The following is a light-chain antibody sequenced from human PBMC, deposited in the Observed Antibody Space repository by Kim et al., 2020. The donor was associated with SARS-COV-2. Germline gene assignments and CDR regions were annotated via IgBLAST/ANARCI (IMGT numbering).Light chain of an antibody. J-gene: IGLJ3*02. V-gene: IGLV4-69*01. Sequence: AAITLTCTLSSGHSSYAIAWDQQQPEKGPRYLMKLNSDGSHSKGDGIPDRFSGSSSGAERYLTISSLQSEDEADYYCQTWGTGIWVFGGGTQLTVL. CDR3: QTWGTGIWV. CDR2: LNSDGSH. CDR1: SGHSSYA.